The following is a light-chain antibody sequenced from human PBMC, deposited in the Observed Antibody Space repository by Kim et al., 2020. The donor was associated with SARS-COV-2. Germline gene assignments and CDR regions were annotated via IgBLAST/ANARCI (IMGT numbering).Light chain of an antibody. Sequence: APSETAPLTCRASQRVSSNLPWYQQKPGQSPRLLIYAGSTRATGIPATFSGSGSGADFTLTISSLQSEDFAIYYCQQYNNWPFTFGPGTKVDIK. CDR1: QRVSSN. J-gene: IGKJ3*01. CDR2: AGS. CDR3: QQYNNWPFT. V-gene: IGKV3-15*01.